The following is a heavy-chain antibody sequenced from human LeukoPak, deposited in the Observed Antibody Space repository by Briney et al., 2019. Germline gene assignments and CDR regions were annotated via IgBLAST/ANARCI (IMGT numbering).Heavy chain of an antibody. D-gene: IGHD6-19*01. V-gene: IGHV4-61*02. CDR1: GGSISSGSYY. Sequence: SQTLSLTCTVSGGSISSGSYYWSWIRQPAGKGREWIGRIYTGGSTNYNASLKSRVTISVDTSKNQFSLKLSSVTAADTAVYYCARGKRGGWYFDYWGQGTLVTVSS. J-gene: IGHJ4*02. CDR2: IYTGGST. CDR3: ARGKRGGWYFDY.